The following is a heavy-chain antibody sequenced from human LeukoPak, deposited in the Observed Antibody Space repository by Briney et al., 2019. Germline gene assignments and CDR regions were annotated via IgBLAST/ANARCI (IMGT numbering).Heavy chain of an antibody. CDR2: INHSGST. J-gene: IGHJ4*02. V-gene: IGHV4-34*01. CDR3: ARESQWLPFDY. D-gene: IGHD5-12*01. CDR1: GGSFGGYY. Sequence: SETLSLTCAVYGGSFGGYYWSWVRQPPGKGLEWIGEINHSGSTNYNPSLKSRVTVSVDTSKNQFSLKLSSVTAADTAVYYCARESQWLPFDYWGQGTLVTVSS.